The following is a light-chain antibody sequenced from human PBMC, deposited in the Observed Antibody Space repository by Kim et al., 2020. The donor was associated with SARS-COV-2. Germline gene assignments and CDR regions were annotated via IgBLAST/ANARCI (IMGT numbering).Light chain of an antibody. V-gene: IGLV3-19*01. Sequence: SSELTQDPAVSVALGQTVRITCQGDSLRRFYASWYQQKPGQAPVLVIYGKNNRPSGIPDRFSGSSSGNTASLIITGAQAEEEADYYCKSRDSSGKVVFGGGTQLTVL. J-gene: IGLJ2*01. CDR3: KSRDSSGKVV. CDR2: GKN. CDR1: SLRRFY.